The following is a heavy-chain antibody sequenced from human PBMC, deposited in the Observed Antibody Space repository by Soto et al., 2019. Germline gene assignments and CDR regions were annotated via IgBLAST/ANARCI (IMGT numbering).Heavy chain of an antibody. J-gene: IGHJ4*02. CDR1: GFTFSDFY. V-gene: IGHV3-11*01. Sequence: QVQLVESGGGLVKPGGSLRLSCAASGFTFSDFYMSWVSQAPGKGLEWISYISSSGTTTYYTDYVKGRFTISRDNSKNSLYLQMHTLRDEDTAVYYCARIWGGGGYALIYWGQGTLVTVSS. CDR2: ISSSGTTT. D-gene: IGHD2-8*01. CDR3: ARIWGGGGYALIY.